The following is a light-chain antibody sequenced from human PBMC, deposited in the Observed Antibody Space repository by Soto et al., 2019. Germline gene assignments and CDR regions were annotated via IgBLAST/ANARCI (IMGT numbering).Light chain of an antibody. CDR3: QSYDSSLSGVV. Sequence: QSVLTQPPSVSGAPGQRVTISCTGSSSNIGAGYNVHWYPQLPGTAPKLLIYVNSNRPSGVPDRFSGSKSGTSASLAITGLQAEDEADYYCQSYDSSLSGVVFGGGTKVTVL. J-gene: IGLJ2*01. V-gene: IGLV1-40*01. CDR1: SSNIGAGYN. CDR2: VNS.